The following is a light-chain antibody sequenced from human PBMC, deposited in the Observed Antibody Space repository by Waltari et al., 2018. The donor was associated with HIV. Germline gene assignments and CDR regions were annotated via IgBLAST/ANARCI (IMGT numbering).Light chain of an antibody. J-gene: IGLJ2*01. CDR1: SSDVGGYNL. Sequence: QSALTQPASVSGSPGQSLTISCTGTSSDVGGYNLVFWYQQHPGKAPKLMIYEVSDRPSGVPNRFAGSKSGNTASLTISGLQAEDEADYYCCAYAGSTTYGIFGGGTKLTVL. V-gene: IGLV2-23*02. CDR2: EVS. CDR3: CAYAGSTTYGI.